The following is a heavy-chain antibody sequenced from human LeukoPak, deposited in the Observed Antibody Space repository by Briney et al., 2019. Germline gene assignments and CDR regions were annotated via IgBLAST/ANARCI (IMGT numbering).Heavy chain of an antibody. D-gene: IGHD5-18*01. J-gene: IGHJ4*02. CDR1: GGSFSGYY. CDR3: ARGRYSYGPSRAPYYFDY. V-gene: IGHV4-34*01. Sequence: PSETLSLTCAVYGGSFSGYYWSWIRQPPGKGLEWIGEINHSGSTNYNPSLKSRVTISVDTSKNQFSLKLSSVTAADTAVYYCARGRYSYGPSRAPYYFDYWGQGTLVTVSS. CDR2: INHSGST.